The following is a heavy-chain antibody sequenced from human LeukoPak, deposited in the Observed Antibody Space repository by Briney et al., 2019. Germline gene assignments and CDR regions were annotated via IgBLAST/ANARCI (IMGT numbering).Heavy chain of an antibody. CDR1: GFTFSSYA. CDR2: ISGSGGRS. D-gene: IGHD2-15*01. J-gene: IGHJ3*02. Sequence: PGGSLRLSCAASGFTFSSYAMSWVRQALEKGLEWVSAISGSGGRSYNADSVKGRVTISRDNSKNTLYLKMNSLRGEYTAVYYCAKSLVVVAARADDAFDIWGQGTMVTVSS. CDR3: AKSLVVVAARADDAFDI. V-gene: IGHV3-23*01.